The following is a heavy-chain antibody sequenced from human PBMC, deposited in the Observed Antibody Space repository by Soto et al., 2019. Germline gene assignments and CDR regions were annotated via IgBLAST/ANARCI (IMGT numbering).Heavy chain of an antibody. J-gene: IGHJ6*03. CDR1: GFTFSSYS. V-gene: IGHV3-21*01. Sequence: GGSLRLSCAASGFTFSSYSMNWVRQAPGKGLEWVSSISSSSSYIYYADSVKGRFTISRDNAKNSLYLQMNSLRAEDTAVYYCARDFFSFVVVVAATVTYMDVWGKGTTVTVSS. CDR3: ARDFFSFVVVVAATVTYMDV. CDR2: ISSSSSYI. D-gene: IGHD2-15*01.